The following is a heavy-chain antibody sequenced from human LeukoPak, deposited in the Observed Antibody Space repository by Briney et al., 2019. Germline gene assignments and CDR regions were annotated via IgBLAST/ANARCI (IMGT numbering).Heavy chain of an antibody. J-gene: IGHJ3*02. CDR1: GFTFSSYG. D-gene: IGHD3-22*01. Sequence: PGRSLRLSCAASGFTFSSYGMHWVRQAPGKGLEWVAVIWYDGSNKYYADSVKGRFTISRDNSKNTLYLQMNCLRAEDTAVYYCAKDEGRGIYYDSISAFDIWGQGTMVTVSS. CDR2: IWYDGSNK. V-gene: IGHV3-33*06. CDR3: AKDEGRGIYYDSISAFDI.